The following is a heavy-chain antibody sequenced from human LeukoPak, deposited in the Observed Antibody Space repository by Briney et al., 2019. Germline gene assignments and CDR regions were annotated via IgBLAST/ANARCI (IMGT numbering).Heavy chain of an antibody. CDR2: ISYDGSNK. J-gene: IGHJ5*02. CDR1: GFTFSSYA. V-gene: IGHV3-30*04. D-gene: IGHD6-6*01. CDR3: ARGSHRIEYRRSAAFDP. Sequence: GGSLRLSCAASGFTFSSYAIHWVRQAPGKRLEWVAVISYDGSNKNYADSVKCRFTISRDNSKNTLYLQMNSLGAEDTAVYYCARGSHRIEYRRSAAFDPWGQGTLVTVSS.